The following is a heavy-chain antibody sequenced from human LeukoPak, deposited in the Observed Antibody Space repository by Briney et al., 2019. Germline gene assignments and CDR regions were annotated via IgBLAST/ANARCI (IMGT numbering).Heavy chain of an antibody. J-gene: IGHJ4*02. CDR1: GFTFSSYW. CDR3: ARDSDGGSHIVDY. CDR2: IKQDGSEK. Sequence: GGSLRLSCAASGFTFSSYWMSWVRQAPGKGLEWVANIKQDGSEKYYVDSVKGRSTISRDNAKNSLYLQMNSLRAEDTAVYYCARDSDGGSHIVDYWGQGTLVTVSS. D-gene: IGHD2-15*01. V-gene: IGHV3-7*03.